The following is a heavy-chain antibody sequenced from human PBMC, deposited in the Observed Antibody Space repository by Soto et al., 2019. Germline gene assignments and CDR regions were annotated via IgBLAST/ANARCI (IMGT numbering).Heavy chain of an antibody. CDR1: TCKA. D-gene: IGHD1-26*01. CDR2: INAGNGNT. V-gene: IGHV1-3*01. Sequence: TCKAMRSAHQSPKKTLEWMACINAGNGNTKYSQKFQGRVTITRDTSASTAYMELSSLRSEDTAVYYCARDKVGATYHYYGMDVRGQRSTVIV. J-gene: IGHJ6*02. CDR3: ARDKVGATYHYYGMDV.